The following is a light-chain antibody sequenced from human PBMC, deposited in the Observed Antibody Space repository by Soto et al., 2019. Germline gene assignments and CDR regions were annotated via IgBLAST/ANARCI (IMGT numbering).Light chain of an antibody. CDR1: QSVSSN. J-gene: IGKJ1*01. V-gene: IGKV3-15*01. CDR3: KQYNNWPPRT. Sequence: EIVMTQSPATLSVSPGERATLSCRASQSVSSNLAWYQQKPCQAPRLLIYGASTRATGIPARFSGSGSGTEFTLTISSLQSEDFAVYYCKQYNNWPPRTFGQGTKVELQ. CDR2: GAS.